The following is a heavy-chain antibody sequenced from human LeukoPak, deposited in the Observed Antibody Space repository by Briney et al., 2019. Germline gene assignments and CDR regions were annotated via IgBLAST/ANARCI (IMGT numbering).Heavy chain of an antibody. Sequence: SETLSLTCAVYGGSLSGYYWSWIRQPPGKGLEWIGEINHSGSTNYNPSLKSRVTISVDTSKNQFSLKLSSVTAADTAVYYCARGDGSGFYFDYWGQGTLVTVSS. CDR1: GGSLSGYY. CDR3: ARGDGSGFYFDY. D-gene: IGHD3-10*01. CDR2: INHSGST. V-gene: IGHV4-34*01. J-gene: IGHJ4*02.